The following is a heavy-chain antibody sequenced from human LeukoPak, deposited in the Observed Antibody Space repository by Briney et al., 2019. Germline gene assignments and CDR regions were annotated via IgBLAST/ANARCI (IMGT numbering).Heavy chain of an antibody. CDR2: IRYDGSNK. CDR1: GFTFSSYG. V-gene: IGHV3-30*02. J-gene: IGHJ4*02. CDR3: ANDGYGDYVIDY. Sequence: GGSLRLSCAASGFTFSSYGMHWVRQAPGKGLVWVAFIRYDGSNKYYADSVKGRFTISRDNSKNTLYLQMNRLRAEDTAVYYCANDGYGDYVIDYWGQGTLVTVSS. D-gene: IGHD4-17*01.